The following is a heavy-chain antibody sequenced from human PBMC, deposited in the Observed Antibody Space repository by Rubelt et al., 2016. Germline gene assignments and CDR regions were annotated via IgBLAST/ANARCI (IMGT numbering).Heavy chain of an antibody. Sequence: QVQLVESGGGLVKPGGSLRLSCAASGFTFSDYYMSWIRQAPGKGLEWVSYISSSGSTIYYADSVKGRFTISRDNAKNSLYLQMNSLRAEDTAVDYCARVEADYGAGSYSSGYYMDVWGKGTTVTVSS. V-gene: IGHV3-11*01. D-gene: IGHD3-10*01. CDR1: GFTFSDYY. J-gene: IGHJ6*03. CDR2: ISSSGSTI. CDR3: ARVEADYGAGSYSSGYYMDV.